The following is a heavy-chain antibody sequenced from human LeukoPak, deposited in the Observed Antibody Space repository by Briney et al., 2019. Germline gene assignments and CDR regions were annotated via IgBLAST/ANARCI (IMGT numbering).Heavy chain of an antibody. Sequence: SETLSLTCTVSGGSISSGGYYWGWIRQPPGKGLEWIGSIYHSGSTYYNPSLKSRVTISVDTSKNQFSLKLNSVTAADTAVYYCASPLGYCSSTTCYGDYWGQGTLVTVSS. D-gene: IGHD2-2*01. CDR2: IYHSGST. J-gene: IGHJ4*02. CDR3: ASPLGYCSSTTCYGDY. CDR1: GGSISSGGYY. V-gene: IGHV4-39*01.